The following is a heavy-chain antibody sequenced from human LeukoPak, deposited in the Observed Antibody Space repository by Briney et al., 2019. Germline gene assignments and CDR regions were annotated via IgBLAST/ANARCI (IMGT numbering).Heavy chain of an antibody. CDR1: GFTFSSYS. V-gene: IGHV3-21*01. D-gene: IGHD3-22*01. CDR3: ARDHHYYDSSGYPSD. J-gene: IGHJ4*02. CDR2: ISSSYI. Sequence: GGSLRLSCAASGFTFSSYSMTWVRQAPGKGLEWVSSISSSYIYYADSVKGRFTISRDNAKNSLYLQMNSLRAEDTAVYYCARDHHYYDSSGYPSDWGQGTLVTVSS.